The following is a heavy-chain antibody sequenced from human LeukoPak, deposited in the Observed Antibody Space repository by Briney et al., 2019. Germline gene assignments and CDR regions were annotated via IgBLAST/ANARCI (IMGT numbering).Heavy chain of an antibody. J-gene: IGHJ3*02. V-gene: IGHV4-39*01. D-gene: IGHD3-22*01. CDR1: GGSISSSSYY. Sequence: SETLSLTCTVSGGSISSSSYYWGWIRQPPGKGLEWIGSIYYSGSTYYNPSLKSRATISVDTSKNQFSLKLSSVTAADTAVYYCARQVRSSGYYLNDAFDIWGQGTMVTVSS. CDR2: IYYSGST. CDR3: ARQVRSSGYYLNDAFDI.